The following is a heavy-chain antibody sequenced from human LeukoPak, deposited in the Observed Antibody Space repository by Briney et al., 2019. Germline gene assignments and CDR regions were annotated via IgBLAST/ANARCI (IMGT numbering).Heavy chain of an antibody. Sequence: ASVKVSCKASGYTFTSYYLHWVRQAPGQGLEWMGIINPSAGSTSYAQKFQGRVTLTRDMSTSTVYMEVSSLRSEDTAVYYCARDDHWGYAFDIWGQGTMVTVSS. D-gene: IGHD3-16*01. CDR2: INPSAGST. CDR3: ARDDHWGYAFDI. J-gene: IGHJ3*02. V-gene: IGHV1-46*01. CDR1: GYTFTSYY.